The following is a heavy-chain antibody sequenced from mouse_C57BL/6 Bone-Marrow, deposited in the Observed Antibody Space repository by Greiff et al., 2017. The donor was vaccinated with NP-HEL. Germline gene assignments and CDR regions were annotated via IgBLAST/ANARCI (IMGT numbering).Heavy chain of an antibody. D-gene: IGHD2-2*01. CDR3: ARGIYYGYDKSWFAY. CDR1: GYTFTSYW. CDR2: IYPGSGST. Sequence: QVQLQQPGAELVKPGASVKMSCKASGYTFTSYWITWVKQRPGQGLEWIGDIYPGSGSTNYNEKFKSKATLTVDTSSSTAYMQLSSLPSEDSAVYYCARGIYYGYDKSWFAYWGQGTLVTVSA. V-gene: IGHV1-55*01. J-gene: IGHJ3*01.